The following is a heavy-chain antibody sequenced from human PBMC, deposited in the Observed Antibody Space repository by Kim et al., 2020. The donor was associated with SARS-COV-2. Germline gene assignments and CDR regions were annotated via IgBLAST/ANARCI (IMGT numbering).Heavy chain of an antibody. J-gene: IGHJ4*02. D-gene: IGHD6-13*01. Sequence: APVKGRFTISRDDSKNTLYLQMNSPKTEDTAVYYCTTDLLIAAAGYYFDYWGQGTLVTVSS. CDR3: TTDLLIAAAGYYFDY. V-gene: IGHV3-15*01.